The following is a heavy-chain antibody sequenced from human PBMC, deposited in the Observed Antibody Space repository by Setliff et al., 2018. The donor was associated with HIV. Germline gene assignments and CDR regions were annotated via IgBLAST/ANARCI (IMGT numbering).Heavy chain of an antibody. CDR3: ARGKSGSYDAYDM. J-gene: IGHJ3*02. D-gene: IGHD5-12*01. CDR2: MFHSGTT. Sequence: PSETLSLTCAVSGYSISNGYYWGWLRQSPGKGLEWIGSMFHSGTTYYNPSLESRVSMSVDTSTNQVSLQLSSVTAADTAVYYCARGKSGSYDAYDMWGQGTMVTVSS. CDR1: GYSISNGYY. V-gene: IGHV4-38-2*01.